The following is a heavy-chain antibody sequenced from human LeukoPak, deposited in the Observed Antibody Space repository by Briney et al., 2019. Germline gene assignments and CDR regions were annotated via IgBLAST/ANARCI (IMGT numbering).Heavy chain of an antibody. D-gene: IGHD3-22*01. CDR3: ARGLHPHSYDSSGQNF. Sequence: GSLRLSCAASGFTVSSNYMSWIRQPPGKGLEWIGSIYNTGSAYYNPSLKSRVTISVDTSKNQFSLKLTSVTAADTAVYYCARGLHPHSYDSSGQNFWGQGTLVTVSS. CDR2: IYNTGSA. CDR1: GFTVSSNY. J-gene: IGHJ4*02. V-gene: IGHV4-59*02.